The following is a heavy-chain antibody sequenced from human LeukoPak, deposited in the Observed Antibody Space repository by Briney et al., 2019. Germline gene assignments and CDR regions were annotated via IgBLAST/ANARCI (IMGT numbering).Heavy chain of an antibody. CDR2: VIPIFGTA. D-gene: IGHD1-26*01. V-gene: IGHV1-69*13. CDR1: GGTFSSYA. CDR3: ARDGQSGTYSGSYYAFDI. Sequence: ASVKVSCKASGGTFSSYAISWVRQAPGQGLEWMGGVIPIFGTANYVQKFQGRVTITADESTSTAYMELSSLRSEDTAVYYCARDGQSGTYSGSYYAFDIWGQGTMVTVSS. J-gene: IGHJ3*02.